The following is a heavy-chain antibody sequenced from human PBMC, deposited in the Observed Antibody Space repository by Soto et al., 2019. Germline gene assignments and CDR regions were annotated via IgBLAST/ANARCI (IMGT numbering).Heavy chain of an antibody. Sequence: GGSLRLSCAASGFTFSSYAMNWVRQAPGKGLEWVSGITGSGAGSYYSDSVKGRFTISRDNSKNKLYLQMNSLRAEDTAVYYCAKAYSNSWPNDWFDPWGQGTLVTVSS. V-gene: IGHV3-23*01. CDR3: AKAYSNSWPNDWFDP. J-gene: IGHJ5*02. D-gene: IGHD6-13*01. CDR2: ITGSGAGS. CDR1: GFTFSSYA.